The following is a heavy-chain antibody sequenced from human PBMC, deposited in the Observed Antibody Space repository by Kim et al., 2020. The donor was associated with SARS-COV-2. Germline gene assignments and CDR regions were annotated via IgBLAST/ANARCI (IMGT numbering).Heavy chain of an antibody. V-gene: IGHV3-74*01. D-gene: IGHD1-26*01. Sequence: GGSLRLSCTASGFTFSTFWMHWVRQAPGKGLVWVSRISNDGSSTNYADSVKGRFTTSRDNAKNTVYLQMNSLRAEDTAVYYCARGGGAYYQHYWGQGTLVTVSS. CDR1: GFTFSTFW. J-gene: IGHJ4*02. CDR3: ARGGGAYYQHY. CDR2: ISNDGSST.